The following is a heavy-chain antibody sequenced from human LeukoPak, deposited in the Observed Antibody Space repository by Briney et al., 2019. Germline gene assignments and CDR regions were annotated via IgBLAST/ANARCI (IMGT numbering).Heavy chain of an antibody. V-gene: IGHV3-30*18. J-gene: IGHJ4*02. Sequence: GRSLRLSCAASGFTFSSYGMHWVRQAPGKGLEWVAVISYDGSNKYYADSVKGRFTISRDNSKNTLYLQMNSLRAEDTAVYYCAKTRLQWLVIEYWGQGTLVTVSS. CDR2: ISYDGSNK. CDR3: AKTRLQWLVIEY. CDR1: GFTFSSYG. D-gene: IGHD6-19*01.